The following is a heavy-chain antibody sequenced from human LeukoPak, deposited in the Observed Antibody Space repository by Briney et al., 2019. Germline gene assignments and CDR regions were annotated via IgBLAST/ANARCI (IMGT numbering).Heavy chain of an antibody. CDR2: IYVNGIT. Sequence: SEALSLTCTVSGGSMFNYYWNWIRQPPGKGLEWIGYIYVNGITNYSPSLRSRGTISIATSKNQFSLRLTSVTAADTAMYYCARRAYYDSSGYHPTSGYFDLWGRGTLVSVSS. V-gene: IGHV4-4*08. CDR3: ARRAYYDSSGYHPTSGYFDL. D-gene: IGHD3-22*01. CDR1: GGSMFNYY. J-gene: IGHJ2*01.